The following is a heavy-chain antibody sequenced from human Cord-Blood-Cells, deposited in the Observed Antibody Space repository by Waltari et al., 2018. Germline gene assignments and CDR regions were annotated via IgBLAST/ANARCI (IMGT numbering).Heavy chain of an antibody. D-gene: IGHD7-27*01. V-gene: IGHV3-53*01. CDR1: GFHVSSNY. CDR2: IYSGGST. J-gene: IGHJ3*02. Sequence: EVQLVESGGGLIQPGGSLRLSSAASGFHVSSNYMSWVRQAPGKGLELVSVIYSGGSTYYADSVKGRFTISRDNSKNSLYLQMNSLRAEDTAVYYCARSNHDAFDIWGQGTMVTVSS. CDR3: ARSNHDAFDI.